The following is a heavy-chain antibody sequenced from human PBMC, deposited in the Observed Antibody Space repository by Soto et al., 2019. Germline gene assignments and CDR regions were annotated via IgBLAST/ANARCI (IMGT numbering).Heavy chain of an antibody. CDR1: GYTFANYA. D-gene: IGHD2-2*01. CDR2: INTGKGNT. Sequence: QVQLVQSGAEVKKPGASVKVSCKAFGYTFANYAIHWVRQAPGQRPKWMGWINTGKGNTEYSQEIQDRVTITRDTSASTAYLELSGLRSEDTAIYYCARAGDDCRTTKCYVIDYWGQGTLVTVSS. CDR3: ARAGDDCRTTKCYVIDY. V-gene: IGHV1-3*04. J-gene: IGHJ4*02.